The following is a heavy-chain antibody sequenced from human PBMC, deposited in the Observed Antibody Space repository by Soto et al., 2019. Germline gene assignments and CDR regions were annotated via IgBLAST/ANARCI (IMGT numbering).Heavy chain of an antibody. V-gene: IGHV3-23*01. Sequence: EVQLLESGGGLAQPGGSLRLSCAASGLTFSSYAMSWVRQAPGKGLEWVSAISGSGGTTYYADSVKGRFTFSRDNSKNTLYLQMNSLRAEDTAVYYCAKTANCCFSAFDIWGQGTMVTVSS. J-gene: IGHJ3*02. CDR2: ISGSGGTT. CDR3: AKTANCCFSAFDI. D-gene: IGHD7-27*01. CDR1: GLTFSSYA.